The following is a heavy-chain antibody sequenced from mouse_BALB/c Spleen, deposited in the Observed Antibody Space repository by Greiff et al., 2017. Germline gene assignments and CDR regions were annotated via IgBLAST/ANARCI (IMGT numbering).Heavy chain of an antibody. CDR1: GYAFTNYL. Sequence: VQLQQSGAELVRPGTSVKVSCKASGYAFTNYLIEWVKQRPGQGLEWIGVINPGSGGTNYNEKFKGKATLTADKSSSTAYMQLSSLTSDDSAVYFCARGRDRGYAMDYWGQGTSVTVSS. V-gene: IGHV1-54*03. CDR2: INPGSGGT. D-gene: IGHD3-3*01. CDR3: ARGRDRGYAMDY. J-gene: IGHJ4*01.